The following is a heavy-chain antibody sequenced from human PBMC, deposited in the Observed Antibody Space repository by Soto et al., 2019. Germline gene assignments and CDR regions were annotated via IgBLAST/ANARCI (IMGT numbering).Heavy chain of an antibody. Sequence: QVQLVESGGGLVKPGGSLRLSCAASGFTFSDYYMSWIRQAPGKGLEWVSYISSSSSYTNYADSVKGRFTISRDNAKNSLYLKMNSLRAEDTAVYYCARVPVRWIQFEVCDAFDIWGQGTMVTVSS. D-gene: IGHD5-18*01. CDR2: ISSSSSYT. V-gene: IGHV3-11*06. CDR1: GFTFSDYY. J-gene: IGHJ3*02. CDR3: ARVPVRWIQFEVCDAFDI.